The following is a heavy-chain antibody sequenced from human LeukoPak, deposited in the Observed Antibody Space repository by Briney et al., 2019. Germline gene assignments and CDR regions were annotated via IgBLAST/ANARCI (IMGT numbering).Heavy chain of an antibody. V-gene: IGHV5-51*01. CDR3: AIHNGNRNYNLDV. Sequence: GESLKISCNGFGCSFTSYWIGLVRQMPGKGLEWMGIIYPSDSDTRYSPSFQGQVTISADKSISTAYLQRSSLKASDTAMYYCAIHNGNRNYNLDVWGQGTTVTVSS. CDR2: IYPSDSDT. J-gene: IGHJ6*02. CDR1: GCSFTSYW. D-gene: IGHD1-7*01.